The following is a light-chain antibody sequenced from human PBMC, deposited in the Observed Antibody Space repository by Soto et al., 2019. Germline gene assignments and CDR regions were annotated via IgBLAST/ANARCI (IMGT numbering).Light chain of an antibody. CDR3: QQYGSSRLT. CDR2: GAS. CDR1: QSVSSTY. Sequence: EIVLTQSPGTLSLFPGERATLSCRASQSVSSTYLAWYQQKPGQAPRLLIYGASSRATGIPDRFSDSGYGTDFTLTISRLEPEDFAVYYCQQYGSSRLTFGGGTKVEIK. J-gene: IGKJ4*01. V-gene: IGKV3-20*01.